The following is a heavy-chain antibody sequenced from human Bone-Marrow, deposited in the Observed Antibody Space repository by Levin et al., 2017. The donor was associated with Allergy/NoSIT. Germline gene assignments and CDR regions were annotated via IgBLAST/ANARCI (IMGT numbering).Heavy chain of an antibody. CDR1: VVSISSSNW. Sequence: SETLSLTCGVSVVSISSSNWWSWVRQPPGKGLEWIGEIHHSGSTNNNPSLKSRVIISLDKTKNEFSLRLSSVTAADTAVYYCARSRPFSTICAFNSWGQGTLVTVSS. J-gene: IGHJ5*01. CDR2: IHHSGST. CDR3: ARSRPFSTICAFNS. D-gene: IGHD3-3*01. V-gene: IGHV4-4*02.